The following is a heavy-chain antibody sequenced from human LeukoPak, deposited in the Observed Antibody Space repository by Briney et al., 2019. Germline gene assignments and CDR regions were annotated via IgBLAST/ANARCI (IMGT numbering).Heavy chain of an antibody. V-gene: IGHV3-23*01. CDR1: GFTFSNHA. J-gene: IGHJ4*02. Sequence: GSLRLSCAASGFTFSNHAMSWVRQAPGKGLEWVSGISGGGGSTYYADSVKGRFTISRDTSKNTLYLQMNSLRAEDTAIYYCAKDFSTMVRGVISHWGQGTLVTVSS. CDR3: AKDFSTMVRGVISH. CDR2: ISGGGGST. D-gene: IGHD3-10*01.